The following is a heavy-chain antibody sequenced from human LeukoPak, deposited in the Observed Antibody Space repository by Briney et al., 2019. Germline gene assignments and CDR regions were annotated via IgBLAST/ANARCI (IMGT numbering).Heavy chain of an antibody. D-gene: IGHD6-13*01. CDR1: GGSISSYY. CDR2: IYTSGST. Sequence: SEALSLTCTVSGGSISSYYWSWIRQPAGKGLEWIGRIYTSGSTNYNPSLKSRVTMSVDTSKNQFSLKLSSVTAADTAVYYCARSDIIYYFPRAAVPNWYFDLWGRGTLVTVSS. CDR3: ARSDIIYYFPRAAVPNWYFDL. J-gene: IGHJ2*01. V-gene: IGHV4-4*07.